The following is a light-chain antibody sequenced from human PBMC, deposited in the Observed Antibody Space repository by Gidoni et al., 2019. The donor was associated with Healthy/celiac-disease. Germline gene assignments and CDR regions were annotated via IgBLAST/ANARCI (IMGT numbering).Light chain of an antibody. Sequence: EIVMTQSPATLSVSPGERATLSCRASQRVSSNLAWYQQKPGQAPRLLIYGASTRATGIPARFSGSGSGTEFTLTISSLQSEDFAVYYCQQYNNWPVITCGGGTKVEIK. V-gene: IGKV3-15*01. CDR1: QRVSSN. J-gene: IGKJ4*01. CDR3: QQYNNWPVIT. CDR2: GAS.